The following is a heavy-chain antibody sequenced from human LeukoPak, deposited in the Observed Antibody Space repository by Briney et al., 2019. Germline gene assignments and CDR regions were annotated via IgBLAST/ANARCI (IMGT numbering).Heavy chain of an antibody. J-gene: IGHJ4*02. D-gene: IGHD1-26*01. Sequence: SETLSLTCTVSGGSISSYYWGWIRQPPGKGLEWIGSIYHSGSTYYNPSLKSRVTISVDTSKNQFSLKLSSVTAADTAVYYCARDRSGSYYGFDYWGQGTLVTVSS. CDR1: GGSISSYY. V-gene: IGHV4-38-2*02. CDR3: ARDRSGSYYGFDY. CDR2: IYHSGST.